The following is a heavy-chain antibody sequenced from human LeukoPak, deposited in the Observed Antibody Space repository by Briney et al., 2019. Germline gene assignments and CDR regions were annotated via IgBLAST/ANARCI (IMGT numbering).Heavy chain of an antibody. J-gene: IGHJ5*02. V-gene: IGHV1-8*01. D-gene: IGHD6-6*01. Sequence: ASVKVSCKASGYTFTSYDINWVRQATGQGLEWMEWMNPNSGNTGYAQKFQGRVTMTRNTSISTAYMELSSLRSEDTAVYYCARGRSREAARTGYWFDPWGQGTLVTVSS. CDR2: MNPNSGNT. CDR1: GYTFTSYD. CDR3: ARGRSREAARTGYWFDP.